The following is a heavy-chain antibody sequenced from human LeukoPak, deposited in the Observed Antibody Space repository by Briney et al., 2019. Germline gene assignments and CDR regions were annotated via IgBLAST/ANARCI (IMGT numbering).Heavy chain of an antibody. CDR3: ARGGGIYYDSSGYPSWDY. CDR2: IYYSGST. Sequence: SETLSLTCTVSGGSISSGDYYWSWIRQPPGKGLEWIGYIYYSGSTYYNPSLKSRVTISVDTSKNQFSLKLSSVTAAATAVYYCARGGGIYYDSSGYPSWDYWGQGTLVTVSS. CDR1: GGSISSGDYY. V-gene: IGHV4-30-4*01. D-gene: IGHD3-22*01. J-gene: IGHJ4*02.